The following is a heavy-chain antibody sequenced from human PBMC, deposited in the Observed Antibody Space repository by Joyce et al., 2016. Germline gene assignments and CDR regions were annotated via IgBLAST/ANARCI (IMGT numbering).Heavy chain of an antibody. CDR1: GGSFTGYH. CDR3: ARAVTGYYYFYYMDV. CDR2: VDHSGST. D-gene: IGHD2-21*02. Sequence: QVQLQQWGAGLLTPSETLSLTCAVSGGSFTGYHWTWIRQPPGKGLEWIGHVDHSGSTNYNPSLEIRVSISLDRSQSQFSRRLSSVTAADTALYYCARAVTGYYYFYYMDVWDKGTTVTVSS. V-gene: IGHV4-34*02. J-gene: IGHJ6*03.